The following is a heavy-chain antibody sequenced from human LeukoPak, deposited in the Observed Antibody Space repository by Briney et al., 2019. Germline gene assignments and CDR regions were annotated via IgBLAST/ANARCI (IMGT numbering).Heavy chain of an antibody. Sequence: QAGGSLRLSCAASGFIFSSYVMSWVRQAPGKGLEWVSSVGGSGHVTYYADSVKGQFTISRDNSKNTVYLQMSSLRDEDTAVYYCAKELWFGESIDAFDFWGQGTMVVVSS. V-gene: IGHV3-23*01. CDR1: GFIFSSYV. CDR2: VGGSGHVT. D-gene: IGHD3-10*01. CDR3: AKELWFGESIDAFDF. J-gene: IGHJ3*01.